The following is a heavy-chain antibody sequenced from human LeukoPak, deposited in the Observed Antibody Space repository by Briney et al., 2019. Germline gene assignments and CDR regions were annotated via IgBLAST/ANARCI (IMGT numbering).Heavy chain of an antibody. D-gene: IGHD2-21*02. CDR1: GFTFSSSA. J-gene: IGHJ4*02. CDR2: IGSSGVST. Sequence: PGGSLRLSCAASGFTFSSSAMSWVRQAPGKGLEWVSAIGSSGVSTYYADSVKARFTISRDNSKNTLYLQMSSLRAEDTALYYCVKDLENCGGDCYLLQFWGQGTLVTVSS. CDR3: VKDLENCGGDCYLLQF. V-gene: IGHV3-23*01.